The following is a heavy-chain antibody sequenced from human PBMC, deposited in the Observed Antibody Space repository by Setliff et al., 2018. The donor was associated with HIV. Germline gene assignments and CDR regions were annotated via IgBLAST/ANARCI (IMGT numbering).Heavy chain of an antibody. V-gene: IGHV1-46*01. D-gene: IGHD3-22*01. J-gene: IGHJ4*02. CDR1: GYTFTSYY. Sequence: ASVKVSCKASGYTFTSYYMHWVRQAPGQGLEWMGIINPSGGSTSYAQKFQGRVTLTRDTSTSTVYMELSSLTFDDTAVYYCARVGSSGWGQGTLVTVSS. CDR2: INPSGGST. CDR3: ARVGSSG.